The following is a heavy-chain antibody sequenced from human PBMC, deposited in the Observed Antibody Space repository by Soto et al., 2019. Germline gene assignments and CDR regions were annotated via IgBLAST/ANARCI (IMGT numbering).Heavy chain of an antibody. D-gene: IGHD4-17*01. CDR2: IYYSGST. J-gene: IGHJ4*02. Sequence: SETLSLTCTVSGGSISSYYWSWIRQPPGKGLEWIGYIYYSGSTNYNPSLKSRVTISVDTSKNQFSLKLSSVTAADTAVYYCARGLSTVTLSYFDYWGQGTLVTVSS. CDR1: GGSISSYY. V-gene: IGHV4-59*01. CDR3: ARGLSTVTLSYFDY.